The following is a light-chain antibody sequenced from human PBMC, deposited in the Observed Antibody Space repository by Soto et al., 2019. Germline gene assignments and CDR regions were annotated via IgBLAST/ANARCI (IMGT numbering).Light chain of an antibody. CDR3: QQYGSSPIT. CDR1: QSVRSTY. CDR2: AAS. V-gene: IGKV3D-20*01. Sequence: EIVLTPSPATLSLSPGERATLSCRASQSVRSTYLAWYQQKPGLAPRLLIYAASSRATGIPDRFSGSGSGTDFTLTISRLEPEDFAVYYCQQYGSSPITFGQGTRLEI. J-gene: IGKJ5*01.